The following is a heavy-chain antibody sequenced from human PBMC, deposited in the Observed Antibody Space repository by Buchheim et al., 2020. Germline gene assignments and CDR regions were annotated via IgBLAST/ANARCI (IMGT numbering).Heavy chain of an antibody. V-gene: IGHV3-23*01. D-gene: IGHD3-16*01. Sequence: EVQLLESGGGMVQPGGSLRLSCAASGFTFSSNAMSWVRQAPGEGLEWVSGISGSGGSTYYGDSVKGRFTISRDNSKNTLYLQMNILRAEDTAVYYCAKGKGGIRDFDYWGQGTL. CDR1: GFTFSSNA. CDR3: AKGKGGIRDFDY. J-gene: IGHJ4*02. CDR2: ISGSGGST.